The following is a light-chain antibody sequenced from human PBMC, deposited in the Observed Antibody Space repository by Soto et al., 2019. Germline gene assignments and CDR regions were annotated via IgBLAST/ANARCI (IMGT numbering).Light chain of an antibody. J-gene: IGKJ2*01. CDR3: QQSLGIPYT. V-gene: IGKV1-39*01. CDR2: AAS. CDR1: QTISTY. Sequence: DIQMTQSPSALSASVGDRVTITCRASQTISTYLNWYQQKPGKAPKLLIYAASTLQSGVPSRFSGRGSGTDFTLTISSLKPEDFATYYCQQSLGIPYTFGQGTRLEIK.